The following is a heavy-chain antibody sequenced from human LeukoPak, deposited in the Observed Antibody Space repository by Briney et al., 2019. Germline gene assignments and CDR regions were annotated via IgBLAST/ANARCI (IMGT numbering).Heavy chain of an antibody. V-gene: IGHV3-66*01. CDR2: IYIACTT. Sequence: PGGSLRLSCSASGFTVSSNYMRWVPHAPGKGLEGVSVIYIACTTYSAESVKGRFTISRDYSKNALYLQINSLRAEDTAVYYCARDPHCGGDCYSEYDAFDIWGQGTMVTVSS. J-gene: IGHJ3*02. CDR1: GFTVSSNY. CDR3: ARDPHCGGDCYSEYDAFDI. D-gene: IGHD2-21*02.